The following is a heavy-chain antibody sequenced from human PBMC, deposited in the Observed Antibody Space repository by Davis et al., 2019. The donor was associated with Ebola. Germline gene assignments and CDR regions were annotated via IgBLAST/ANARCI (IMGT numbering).Heavy chain of an antibody. D-gene: IGHD3-22*01. Sequence: SETLSLTCAVYGGSFSGYYWSWIRQPPGKGLEWIGEINHSGSTNYNPSLKSRVTISVDTSKNQFSLKLSSVTAADTAVYYCARASRAYYYDSSGYYSTAYYFDYWGQGTLVTVSS. V-gene: IGHV4-34*01. J-gene: IGHJ4*02. CDR2: INHSGST. CDR1: GGSFSGYY. CDR3: ARASRAYYYDSSGYYSTAYYFDY.